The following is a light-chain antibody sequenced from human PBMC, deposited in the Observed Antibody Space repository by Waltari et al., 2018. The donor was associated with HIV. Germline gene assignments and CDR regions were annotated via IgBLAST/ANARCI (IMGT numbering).Light chain of an antibody. CDR2: NNS. CDR3: ATWDDSLSGRWV. Sequence: QSVLTQPPSASGSPGQRGTISCFGSTSNIGTNHVYWYQQLPGAAPRLLIYNNSQRPSGVPDRCSGSKSGTSASLAISGLRSEDEAEYYCATWDDSLSGRWVFGGGTKLTVL. J-gene: IGLJ3*02. CDR1: TSNIGTNH. V-gene: IGLV1-47*02.